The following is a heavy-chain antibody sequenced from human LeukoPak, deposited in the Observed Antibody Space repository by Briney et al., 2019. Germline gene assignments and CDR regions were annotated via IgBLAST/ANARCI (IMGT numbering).Heavy chain of an antibody. Sequence: GGSLRLSCAASGFTFSDCHIHWVRQAPGKGLDWVALIWYDEDAKFYADSVKGRFTISRDNSKDTLYLQMNSLGVEDTAVYYCARERGGDAFDIWGQGTMVTVSS. CDR1: GFTFSDCH. J-gene: IGHJ3*02. CDR3: ARERGGDAFDI. CDR2: IWYDEDAK. V-gene: IGHV3-33*01. D-gene: IGHD2-15*01.